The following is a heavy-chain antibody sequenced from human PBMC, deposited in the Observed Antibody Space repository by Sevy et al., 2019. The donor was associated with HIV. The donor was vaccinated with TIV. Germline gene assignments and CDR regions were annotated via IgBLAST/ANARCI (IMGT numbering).Heavy chain of an antibody. CDR1: GYTFASYG. CDR3: ARGISVVATMGVWFDP. D-gene: IGHD5-12*01. CDR2: ISNFNSNR. V-gene: IGHV1-18*01. Sequence: ASVKVSCKASGYTFASYGITWVRQAPGQGLEWMGWISNFNSNRKSAQKFQDRLTLTTDTSTSTALMELTSLRTDDTAVYYWARGISVVATMGVWFDPWGQGTLVTVAS. J-gene: IGHJ5*02.